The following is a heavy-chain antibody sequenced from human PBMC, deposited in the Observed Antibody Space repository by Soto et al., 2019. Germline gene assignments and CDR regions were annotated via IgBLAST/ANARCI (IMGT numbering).Heavy chain of an antibody. D-gene: IGHD3-3*01. CDR2: IDHSGYT. CDR1: GGSVSGYY. Sequence: SETLSLTCAVYGGSVSGYYWNWIRQPPGKGLEWIGEIDHSGYTNYNPSLKSRGTISVDTSKNQFSLRLTSVTAADTAVYYCARVRDWFDPWGQGTLVTVSS. V-gene: IGHV4-34*01. CDR3: ARVRDWFDP. J-gene: IGHJ5*02.